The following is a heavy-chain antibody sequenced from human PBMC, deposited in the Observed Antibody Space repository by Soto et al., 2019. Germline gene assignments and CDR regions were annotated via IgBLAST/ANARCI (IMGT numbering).Heavy chain of an antibody. J-gene: IGHJ6*02. CDR3: ARWGGYDFWSGYGMDV. Sequence: QVQLVQSGAEVKKPGSSVKVSCKASGGTFSSYAISWVQQAPGQGLEWMGGIIPIFGTANYAQKFQGRVTITADKSTSTAYMELSSLRSEDTAVYYCARWGGYDFWSGYGMDVWGQGTTVTVSS. CDR1: GGTFSSYA. CDR2: IIPIFGTA. V-gene: IGHV1-69*06. D-gene: IGHD3-3*01.